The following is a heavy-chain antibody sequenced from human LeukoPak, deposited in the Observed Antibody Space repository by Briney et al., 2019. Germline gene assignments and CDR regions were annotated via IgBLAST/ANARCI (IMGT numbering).Heavy chain of an antibody. J-gene: IGHJ3*01. D-gene: IGHD4-17*01. CDR1: GYTFTGYY. CDR3: GRASRGYGVFDF. Sequence: ASVKVSCKASGYTFTGYYMHWVRQAPGQGLEWMGWINPNSGGTNHAQKFQGRVTMTRDTSISTAYMELSRLRSDDTAVYYWGRASRGYGVFDFGAKGKMVPF. V-gene: IGHV1-2*02. CDR2: INPNSGGT.